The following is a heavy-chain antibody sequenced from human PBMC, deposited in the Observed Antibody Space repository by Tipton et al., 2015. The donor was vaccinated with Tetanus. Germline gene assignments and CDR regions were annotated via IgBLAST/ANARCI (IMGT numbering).Heavy chain of an antibody. D-gene: IGHD3-16*01. CDR1: GFTFSGSA. V-gene: IGHV3-73*01. CDR3: VPHYGRGYVSGRWSGLDY. J-gene: IGHJ4*02. CDR2: IRTKTNNYAT. Sequence: QLVQSGGGLVQPGGSLKLSCAASGFTFSGSAMHWVRQASGKGLEWVGRIRTKTNNYATEYAASVKGRFTISRDNSNNTLFLQMNSLRTEDTAVYYTVPHYGRGYVSGRWSGLDYWSQGALVTVSS.